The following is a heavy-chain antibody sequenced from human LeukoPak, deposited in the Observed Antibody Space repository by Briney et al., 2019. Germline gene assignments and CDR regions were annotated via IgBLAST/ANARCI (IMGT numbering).Heavy chain of an antibody. D-gene: IGHD4-11*01. CDR1: GGSISSYY. Sequence: SETLSLTCTVSGGSISSYYWSWIRQPPGKGLEWIGYIYYSASTNYNPSLKSRVTISVDTSKNQFSLKLSSVTAADTAVYYCAREDDYSNYNWFDPWGQGTLVTVSS. J-gene: IGHJ5*02. CDR2: IYYSAST. V-gene: IGHV4-59*01. CDR3: AREDDYSNYNWFDP.